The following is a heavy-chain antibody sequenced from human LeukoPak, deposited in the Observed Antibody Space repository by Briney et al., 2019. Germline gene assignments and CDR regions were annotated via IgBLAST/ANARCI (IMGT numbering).Heavy chain of an antibody. CDR3: AKEMEQLVDRASDAFDI. D-gene: IGHD6-6*01. CDR1: GFTFSSYW. CDR2: INTDGSST. Sequence: GGSLRLSCAASGFTFSSYWMHWVRQAPGKGLVWVSRINTDGSSTSYADSVKGRFTISRDNAKNTLYLQMNSLRAEDTAVYYCAKEMEQLVDRASDAFDIWGQGTMVTVSS. V-gene: IGHV3-74*01. J-gene: IGHJ3*02.